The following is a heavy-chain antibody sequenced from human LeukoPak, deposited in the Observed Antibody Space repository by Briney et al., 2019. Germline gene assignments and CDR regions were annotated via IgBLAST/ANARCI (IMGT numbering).Heavy chain of an antibody. CDR2: INPRGGST. CDR3: ARDSTPTYYSGTYYFEY. V-gene: IGHV1-46*01. J-gene: IGHJ4*02. D-gene: IGHD1-26*01. CDR1: GYTFASYY. Sequence: ASVKVSCKASGYTFASYYMHWVRQAPGQGLEWMGIINPRGGSTTYAQKLQGRVTMTRDTSTSTVYMELSSLRSEDTAVYYCARDSTPTYYSGTYYFEYWGQGTLVTVSS.